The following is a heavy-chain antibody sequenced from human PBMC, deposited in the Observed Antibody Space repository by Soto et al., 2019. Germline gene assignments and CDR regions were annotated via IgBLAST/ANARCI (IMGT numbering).Heavy chain of an antibody. D-gene: IGHD7-27*01. CDR1: GFTFSSYS. CDR2: ISSSSSYI. CDR3: ARELTGDEGYYFDY. J-gene: IGHJ4*02. Sequence: EVQLVESGGGLVKPGGSLRLSCAASGFTFSSYSMNWVRQAPGKGLEWVSSISSSSSYIYYADSVKGRFTISRDNAKYSLYLQMNSLRAEDTAVYYCARELTGDEGYYFDYWGQGTLVTVSS. V-gene: IGHV3-21*01.